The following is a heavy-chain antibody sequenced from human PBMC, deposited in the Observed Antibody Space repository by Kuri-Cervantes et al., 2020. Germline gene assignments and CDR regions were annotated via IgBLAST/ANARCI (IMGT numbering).Heavy chain of an antibody. Sequence: ASVTVSCKASGYTFTGYYMHWVRQAPGQGLEWMGWINPNSGGTNYAQKFQGRVAMTRDTSTSTVYMELSSLRSEDTAVYFCARGLIVDGGYYFDYWGQGTLVTSPQ. CDR3: ARGLIVDGGYYFDY. CDR2: INPNSGGT. CDR1: GYTFTGYY. J-gene: IGHJ4*02. D-gene: IGHD1-26*01. V-gene: IGHV1-2*02.